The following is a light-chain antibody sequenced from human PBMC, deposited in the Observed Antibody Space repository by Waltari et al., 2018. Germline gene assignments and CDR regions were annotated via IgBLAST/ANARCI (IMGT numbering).Light chain of an antibody. Sequence: DIVMTQSPDSLAVSLGERATINCKSSQNILYTSNNKNYLAWYQRKPGQPPKLLFYWASTRESGVPDRCSGSGSGTDFTLTISSLQAEDVAIYYCQQYYNTPYTFGQGTKLEI. CDR3: QQYYNTPYT. CDR1: QNILYTSNNKNY. CDR2: WAS. V-gene: IGKV4-1*01. J-gene: IGKJ2*01.